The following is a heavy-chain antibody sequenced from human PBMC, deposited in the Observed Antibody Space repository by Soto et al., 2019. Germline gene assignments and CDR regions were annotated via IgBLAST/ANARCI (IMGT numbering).Heavy chain of an antibody. CDR1: GFTFSSYA. V-gene: IGHV3-30-3*01. D-gene: IGHD6-13*01. Sequence: GGSLRPSCAASGFTFSSYAMHWVRQAPGKGLEWVAVISYDGSNKYYADSVKGRFTISRDTSKNTLYLQMNSLRAEDTAVYYCARDPSSSWYYFDYWGQGTLVTVSS. CDR3: ARDPSSSWYYFDY. CDR2: ISYDGSNK. J-gene: IGHJ4*02.